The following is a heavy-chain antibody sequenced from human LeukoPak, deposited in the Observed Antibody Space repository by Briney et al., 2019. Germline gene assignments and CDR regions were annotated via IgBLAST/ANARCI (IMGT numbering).Heavy chain of an antibody. CDR2: ISSSSSYI. V-gene: IGHV3-21*01. Sequence: GGSLRLSCAASGFTFSSYSMNWVRQAPGKGLEWVSSISSSSSYIYYADSVKGRFTISRDNAKNSLYLQMNSLRAEDTAVYYCAGDKGSGQWKSDYWGQGTLVTVSS. CDR3: AGDKGSGQWKSDY. D-gene: IGHD6-19*01. J-gene: IGHJ4*02. CDR1: GFTFSSYS.